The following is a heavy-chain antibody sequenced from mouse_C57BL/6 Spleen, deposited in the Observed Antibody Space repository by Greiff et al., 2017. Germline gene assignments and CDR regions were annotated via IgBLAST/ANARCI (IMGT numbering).Heavy chain of an antibody. J-gene: IGHJ2*01. V-gene: IGHV5-4*01. CDR3: ARELSGYFDY. CDR1: GFTFSSYA. CDR2: ISDGGSYT. Sequence: EVKLVESGGGLVKPGGSLKLSCAASGFTFSSYAMSWVRQTPEKRLEWVATISDGGSYTYYPDNVKGRFTISRDNAKNNLYLQMSHLKSEDTAMYYCARELSGYFDYWGQGTTLTVSS. D-gene: IGHD1-1*02.